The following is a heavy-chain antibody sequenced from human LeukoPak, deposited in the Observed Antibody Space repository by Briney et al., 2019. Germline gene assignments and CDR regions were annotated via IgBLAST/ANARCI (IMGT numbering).Heavy chain of an antibody. CDR2: IYHSGST. CDR3: ARDPTSPPEAYYDFWSRGNNWFDP. D-gene: IGHD3-3*01. V-gene: IGHV4-38-2*02. Sequence: PSGTLSLTCAVSGGSISSGNWWSWIRQPPGKGLEWIGSIYHSGSTYYNPSLKSRVTISVDTSKNQLSLKLSSVTAADTAVYYCARDPTSPPEAYYDFWSRGNNWFDPWGQGTLVTVSS. CDR1: GGSISSGNW. J-gene: IGHJ5*02.